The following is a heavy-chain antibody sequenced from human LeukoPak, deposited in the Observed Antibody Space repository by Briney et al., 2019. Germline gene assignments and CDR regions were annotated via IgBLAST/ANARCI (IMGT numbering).Heavy chain of an antibody. CDR1: GLTLSSYS. J-gene: IGHJ4*02. CDR3: AREDSSGPLYYFDY. CDR2: ISSSSSYI. Sequence: GGSLRLSCAASGLTLSSYSMNWVRQAPGKGLEWVSSISSSSSYIYYADSVKGRFTISRDNAKNSLYLQMNSLRAEDTAVYYCAREDSSGPLYYFDYWGQGTLVTVSS. D-gene: IGHD3-22*01. V-gene: IGHV3-21*01.